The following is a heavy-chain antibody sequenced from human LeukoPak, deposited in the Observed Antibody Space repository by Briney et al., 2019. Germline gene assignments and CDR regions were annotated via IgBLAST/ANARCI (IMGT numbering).Heavy chain of an antibody. V-gene: IGHV3-30*04. D-gene: IGHD1-26*01. J-gene: IGHJ4*02. CDR3: ARDRIVWDY. CDR2: ISYDGSNK. CDR1: GFTFSSYA. Sequence: GGSLRLSGAASGFTFSSYAMHWVRRAPGKGLEWVAAISYDGSNKYYADSVKGRFTISRDNSKNTLYLQMNSLRAEDTAVYYCARDRIVWDYWGQGTLVTVSS.